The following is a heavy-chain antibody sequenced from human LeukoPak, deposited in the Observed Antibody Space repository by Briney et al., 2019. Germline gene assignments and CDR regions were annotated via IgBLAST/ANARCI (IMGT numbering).Heavy chain of an antibody. CDR1: GGFISNYY. CDR2: IYYNGST. D-gene: IGHD3-10*01. Sequence: SETLSLTCTVSGGFISNYYWNWIRQPPGKGLEWFGYIYYNGSTNYNPSLKSRVTMSVDTSKNQFSLKLSSVTAADTAVYYCARDQGLLWFGELSDNWFDPWGQGTLVTVSS. CDR3: ARDQGLLWFGELSDNWFDP. J-gene: IGHJ5*02. V-gene: IGHV4-59*12.